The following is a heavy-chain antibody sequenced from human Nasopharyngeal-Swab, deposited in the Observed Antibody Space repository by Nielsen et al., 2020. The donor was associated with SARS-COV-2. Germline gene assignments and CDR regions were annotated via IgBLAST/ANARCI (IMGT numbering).Heavy chain of an antibody. CDR3: ARVAVAGLFDY. Sequence: GESLKISCAASGFTFSSYAMSWVRQAPGKGLEWVSAISGSGGSTYYADSVKGRFTISRDNSKNTLYLQMNSLRAEDTAVYYCARVAVAGLFDYWGQGTLVTVSS. V-gene: IGHV3-23*01. D-gene: IGHD6-19*01. J-gene: IGHJ4*02. CDR1: GFTFSSYA. CDR2: ISGSGGST.